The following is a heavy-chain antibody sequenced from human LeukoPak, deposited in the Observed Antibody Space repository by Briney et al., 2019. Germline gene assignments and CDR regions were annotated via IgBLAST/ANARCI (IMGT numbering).Heavy chain of an antibody. Sequence: SETLSLTCTVSGASISNYYWSWIRQPPGKGLEWIGYIYYNGRTNYNPSLKSRATISLDTSKNQFSLKLSSVTAADTAVYYCARGADCSSTSCYGHWFDPWGQGTLVTVSS. V-gene: IGHV4-59*01. J-gene: IGHJ5*02. CDR3: ARGADCSSTSCYGHWFDP. CDR1: GASISNYY. D-gene: IGHD2-2*01. CDR2: IYYNGRT.